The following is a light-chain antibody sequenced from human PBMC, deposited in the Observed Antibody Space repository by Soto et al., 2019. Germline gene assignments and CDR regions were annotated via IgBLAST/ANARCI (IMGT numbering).Light chain of an antibody. J-gene: IGKJ2*01. Sequence: DIQMTQSPSTLSASVGDRVTITCRSSQSIRSWLAWYQQKPGKAPKLLIYDASSLESGVPSRFSGGGSGTEFTLTISSLQPDDFATYYCQQYNRYLTFGQGTKMEIK. V-gene: IGKV1-5*01. CDR2: DAS. CDR3: QQYNRYLT. CDR1: QSIRSW.